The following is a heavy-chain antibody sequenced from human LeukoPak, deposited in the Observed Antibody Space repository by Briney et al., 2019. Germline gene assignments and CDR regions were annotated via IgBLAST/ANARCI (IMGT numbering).Heavy chain of an antibody. CDR2: ITVSSTYI. V-gene: IGHV3-21*01. D-gene: IGHD2-2*03. CDR3: AREAGYCSSTSCEEDYYYYYMDV. J-gene: IGHJ6*03. Sequence: GGSLRLSCAASGFTFSSYAMSWVRQAPGKGLEWVSSITVSSTYIFYADSVRGRFTVSRDNAKNSLYLQMNSLRAEDTAVYYCAREAGYCSSTSCEEDYYYYYMDVWGKGTTVTVSS. CDR1: GFTFSSYA.